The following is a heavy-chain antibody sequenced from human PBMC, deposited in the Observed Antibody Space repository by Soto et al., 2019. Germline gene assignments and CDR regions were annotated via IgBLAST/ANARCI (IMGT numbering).Heavy chain of an antibody. CDR3: ARDLYSTSWYVRAFDM. Sequence: ASVKVSCKASENTFSTDSLHWVRQAPGQGLEWMGVINPTTTTTTDAQKFQGRVTMTRDTSTSTVFLELSSLRSGDTAVYYCARDLYSTSWYVRAFDMWGQGTMVTVSS. V-gene: IGHV1-46*03. D-gene: IGHD6-13*01. CDR2: INPTTTTT. CDR1: ENTFSTDS. J-gene: IGHJ3*02.